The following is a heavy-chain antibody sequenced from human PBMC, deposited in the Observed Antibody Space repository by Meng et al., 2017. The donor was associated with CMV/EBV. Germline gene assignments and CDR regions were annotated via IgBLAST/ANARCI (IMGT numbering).Heavy chain of an antibody. D-gene: IGHD1-1*01. Sequence: SETLSLTCAVYGGSFSGYYWSWIRQPPGKGLEWIGEINHSGSTNYNPSLKSRVTISVDTSKNQFSLKLSSVTAADTAVYYCAREQRPARKSGMGYWGQGTLVTVSS. CDR3: AREQRPARKSGMGY. CDR2: INHSGST. CDR1: GGSFSGYY. V-gene: IGHV4-34*01. J-gene: IGHJ4*02.